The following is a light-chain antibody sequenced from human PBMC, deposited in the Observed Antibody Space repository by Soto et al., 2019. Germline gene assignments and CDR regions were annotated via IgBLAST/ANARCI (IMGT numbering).Light chain of an antibody. V-gene: IGKV3-20*01. CDR1: QTISTN. CDR3: QQYGSSGT. J-gene: IGKJ1*01. CDR2: GAS. Sequence: EVVMTQSPATLSVSPGEGATLSCRASQTISTNLAWYQQKPGQGPRLLIYGASNRATGIPDRFSGSGSGTDFTLTISRLEPEDFAVYYCQQYGSSGTFGQGSKVDIK.